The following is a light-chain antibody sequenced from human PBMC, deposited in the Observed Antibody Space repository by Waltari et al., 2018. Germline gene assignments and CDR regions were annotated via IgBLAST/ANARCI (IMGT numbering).Light chain of an antibody. CDR1: QAFSSS. J-gene: IGKJ5*01. V-gene: IGKV3-11*01. CDR2: DAS. Sequence: EIVLTQSPATLSLSPGERAALSCRASQAFSSSLAWYQQKPGQAPRLLIYDASSRATGIPARFSGSGSGTDFTLTISSLEPEDFAVYYCQQRHNWPVTFGQGTRLEIK. CDR3: QQRHNWPVT.